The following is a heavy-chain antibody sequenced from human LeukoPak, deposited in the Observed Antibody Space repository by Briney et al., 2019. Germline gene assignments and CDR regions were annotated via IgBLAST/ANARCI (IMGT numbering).Heavy chain of an antibody. CDR3: ARDRARGAFDI. V-gene: IGHV3-7*01. CDR1: GFTFSNYW. D-gene: IGHD3-10*01. CDR2: IKQDGSEN. Sequence: GGSLRLSCAGSGFTFSNYWMSWVRQAPGKGLEWVANIKQDGSENYYVDSVKGRFTISRDSARNSLYLQMNSLRAEDTAVYYCARDRARGAFDIWGQGTMVTVSS. J-gene: IGHJ3*02.